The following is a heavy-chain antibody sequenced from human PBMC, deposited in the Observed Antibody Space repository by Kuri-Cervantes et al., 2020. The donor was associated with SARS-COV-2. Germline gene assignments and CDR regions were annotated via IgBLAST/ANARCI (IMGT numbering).Heavy chain of an antibody. J-gene: IGHJ4*02. CDR2: IKQDGSEK. V-gene: IGHV3-7*05. D-gene: IGHD2-15*01. CDR3: ARDEYSGDIVAPDY. Sequence: GESLKISCAASGFTFSSDWMSWVRQAPGKGLGWVANIKQDGSEKYYVDSVKGRFTISRDNAKNSLYLQMNSLRAEDTAVYYCARDEYSGDIVAPDYWGQGTLVTVSS. CDR1: GFTFSSDW.